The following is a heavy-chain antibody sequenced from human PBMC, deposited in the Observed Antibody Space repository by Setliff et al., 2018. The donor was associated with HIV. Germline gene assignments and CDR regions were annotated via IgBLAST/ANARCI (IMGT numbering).Heavy chain of an antibody. Sequence: SETLSLTCVVYGGSFSDYYWSWIRQPPGKGLEWVGHIYSTGDTNYNPSLKSRVTLSADTSKNQLSLSLTSVTAADTAVYYCARVRLTMIMMVDYFDQWGQGTLVTVSS. CDR3: ARVRLTMIMMVDYFDQ. V-gene: IGHV4-59*10. D-gene: IGHD3-22*01. J-gene: IGHJ4*02. CDR1: GGSFSDYY. CDR2: IYSTGDT.